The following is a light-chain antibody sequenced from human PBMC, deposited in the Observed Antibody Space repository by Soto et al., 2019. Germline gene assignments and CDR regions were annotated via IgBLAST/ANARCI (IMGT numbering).Light chain of an antibody. CDR2: NTN. J-gene: IGLJ2*01. V-gene: IGLV8-61*01. CDR3: AAWDDSLNGRL. CDR1: SDSVSASHF. Sequence: QTVVTQEPSFSVSPGGTVTLTCGLSSDSVSASHFPSWYQQTPGQAPRTLIYNTNTRSSGVPDRFSGSILGNRAALTITGAQADDESDYYCAAWDDSLNGRLFGGGTKVTVL.